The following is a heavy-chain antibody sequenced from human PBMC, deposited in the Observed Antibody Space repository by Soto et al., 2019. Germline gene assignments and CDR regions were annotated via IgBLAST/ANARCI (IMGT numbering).Heavy chain of an antibody. CDR1: GLTFRSFT. CDR3: TRDASRDSSARGWFDP. Sequence: PGGSLRLSCAASGLTFRSFTMNWVRPAPGKGLEWVSTISSNSAYIYYTDALRGRFTISRDNAKNSLHLQRNSLRAEDTAVYYCTRDASRDSSARGWFDPWGPGTLVTVSS. V-gene: IGHV3-21*01. D-gene: IGHD6-13*01. CDR2: ISSNSAYI. J-gene: IGHJ5*02.